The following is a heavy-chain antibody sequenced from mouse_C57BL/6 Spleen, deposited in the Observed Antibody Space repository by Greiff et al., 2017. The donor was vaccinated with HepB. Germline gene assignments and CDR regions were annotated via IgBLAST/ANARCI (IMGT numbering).Heavy chain of an antibody. CDR2: ISYDGSN. V-gene: IGHV3-6*01. CDR3: ARVSEDDLYYFDY. J-gene: IGHJ2*01. CDR1: GYSITSGYY. Sequence: ESGPGLVKPSQSLSLTCSVTGYSITSGYYWNWIRQFPGNKLEWMGYISYDGSNNYNPSLKNRISITRDTSKNQFFLKLNSVTTEDTATYYCARVSEDDLYYFDYWGQGTTLTVSS. D-gene: IGHD2-4*01.